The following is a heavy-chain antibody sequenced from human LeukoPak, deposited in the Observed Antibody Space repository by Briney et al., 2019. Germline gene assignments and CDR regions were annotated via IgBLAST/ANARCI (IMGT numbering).Heavy chain of an antibody. V-gene: IGHV3-15*01. CDR1: GFTLSDAW. Sequence: GGSLRLSCAASGFTLSDAWMTWVRQAPGKGLEWVGRIKSKGDGGTTDYAAPVKGRFTISRDDSKNTLYLQVNRLKTEDTAVYYCTTARGSGPGYFHHWGQGTLVTVSS. D-gene: IGHD6-19*01. CDR3: TTARGSGPGYFHH. J-gene: IGHJ1*01. CDR2: IKSKGDGGTT.